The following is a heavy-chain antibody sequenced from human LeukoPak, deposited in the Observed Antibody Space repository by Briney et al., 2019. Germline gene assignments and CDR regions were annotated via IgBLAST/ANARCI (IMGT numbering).Heavy chain of an antibody. Sequence: GGSLRLSCLASGFTFSSYSMNWVRQAPGKGLEWVSYIGSRGSPIYYTDSVEGRFTISRDNAKNSFYLQMNSLRVEDTAVYYCAKDRSTGWYAGFDFWGQGTLVTVSS. CDR1: GFTFSSYS. D-gene: IGHD6-19*01. V-gene: IGHV3-48*01. CDR3: AKDRSTGWYAGFDF. CDR2: IGSRGSPI. J-gene: IGHJ5*01.